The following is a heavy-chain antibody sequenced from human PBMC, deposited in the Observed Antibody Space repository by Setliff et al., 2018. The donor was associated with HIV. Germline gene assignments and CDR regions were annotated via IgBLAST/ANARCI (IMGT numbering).Heavy chain of an antibody. CDR1: GGSFTTYY. D-gene: IGHD3-10*01. CDR2: ISYTGST. CDR3: AGGLHYGLGKFGY. V-gene: IGHV4-59*01. J-gene: IGHJ4*02. Sequence: PSETLSLTCTVSGGSFTTYYWSWLRQPPGKGLEWIGYISYTGSTNYNPSLKSRVTISVDTSKNQFSLKLSSVAAADTAVYYCAGGLHYGLGKFGYWGQGTLVTVSS.